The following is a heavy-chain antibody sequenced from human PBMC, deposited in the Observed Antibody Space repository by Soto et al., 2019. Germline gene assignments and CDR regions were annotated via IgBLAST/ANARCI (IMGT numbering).Heavy chain of an antibody. D-gene: IGHD2-21*02. CDR1: GESIIISSYY. Sequence: PSETLFLTCIVSGESIIISSYYWGWFSPPPGHGLEWIGSIYYSGRTYYNPTFKSRVTISIDTSKNQFSLKLSSVTATDTAVYYCARQRTTVVTQAYFDHWGQGALVTVS. CDR3: ARQRTTVVTQAYFDH. V-gene: IGHV4-39*01. J-gene: IGHJ4*02. CDR2: IYYSGRT.